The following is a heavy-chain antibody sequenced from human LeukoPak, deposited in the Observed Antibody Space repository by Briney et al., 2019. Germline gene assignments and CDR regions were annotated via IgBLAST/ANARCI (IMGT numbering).Heavy chain of an antibody. CDR3: ARCWSRPFYYGMDV. CDR2: VNADEDRA. Sequence: GGSLRLSCAASGFTFSDYWMHWVRQAPGKGLVWVSHVNADEDRAAYADSVKGRFTISRDNARNTLYLQMNSLRAEDSAVYYCARCWSRPFYYGMDVWGQGTTVTVSS. CDR1: GFTFSDYW. D-gene: IGHD1-1*01. V-gene: IGHV3-74*01. J-gene: IGHJ6*02.